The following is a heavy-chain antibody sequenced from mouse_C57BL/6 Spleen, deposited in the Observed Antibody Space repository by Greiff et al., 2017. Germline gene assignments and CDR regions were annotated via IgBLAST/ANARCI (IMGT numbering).Heavy chain of an antibody. Sequence: VQLQQSGAELVKPGASVKVSCKASGYTFTSYWITWVKQRPGQGLEWIGDIYPGSGSTNYNEKFKSKATLTVDTSSSTAYMQLSSLTSEDSAVYYCARAGIYYDYDDYAMDYWGQGTSVTVSS. CDR2: IYPGSGST. CDR1: GYTFTSYW. J-gene: IGHJ4*01. V-gene: IGHV1-55*01. CDR3: ARAGIYYDYDDYAMDY. D-gene: IGHD2-4*01.